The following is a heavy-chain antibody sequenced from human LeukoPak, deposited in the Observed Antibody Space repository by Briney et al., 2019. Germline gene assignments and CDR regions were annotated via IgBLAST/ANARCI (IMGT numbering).Heavy chain of an antibody. Sequence: GGSLRLSCAASGFTFSSYAMSWVRQAPGKGLEWVSAISGSGGSTYYADSVKGRFTISRDNSKNTLYLQMNSLRAEYTAVYYGAGNYDSWTGLNYWGQGTLVTVSS. CDR3: AGNYDSWTGLNY. CDR1: GFTFSSYA. CDR2: ISGSGGST. V-gene: IGHV3-23*01. D-gene: IGHD3-3*01. J-gene: IGHJ4*02.